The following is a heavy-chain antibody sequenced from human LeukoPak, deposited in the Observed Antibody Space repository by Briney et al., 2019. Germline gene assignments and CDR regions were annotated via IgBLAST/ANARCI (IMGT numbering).Heavy chain of an antibody. Sequence: PGGSLRLSCAASGFTVSSNYMSWVRQAPGKGLEWVSLIYSDVSTYYADSVKGRFTISRHNSKNTLYLQMNSLRAEDTAVYYCARVHGIGGYGMDVWGQGTTVTVSS. V-gene: IGHV3-53*04. J-gene: IGHJ6*02. CDR1: GFTVSSNY. CDR2: IYSDVST. D-gene: IGHD1-26*01. CDR3: ARVHGIGGYGMDV.